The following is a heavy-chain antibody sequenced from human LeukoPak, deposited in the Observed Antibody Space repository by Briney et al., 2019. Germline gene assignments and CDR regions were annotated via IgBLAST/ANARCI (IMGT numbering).Heavy chain of an antibody. D-gene: IGHD6-19*01. Sequence: PGGSLRLSCAASGFTFSSYAMHWVRQAPGKGLEWVAVISYDGSNKYYADSVKGRFTISRDNSKNTLYLQMNSLRAEDTAVYYCARGGGWLVRIPDFDYWGQGTLVTVSS. CDR1: GFTFSSYA. V-gene: IGHV3-30-3*01. CDR2: ISYDGSNK. J-gene: IGHJ4*02. CDR3: ARGGGWLVRIPDFDY.